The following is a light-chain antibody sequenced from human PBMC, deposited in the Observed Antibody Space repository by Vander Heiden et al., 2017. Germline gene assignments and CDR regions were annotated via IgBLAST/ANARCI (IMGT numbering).Light chain of an antibody. V-gene: IGLV1-40*01. CDR3: QSYDSSLSGPVV. J-gene: IGLJ2*01. Sequence: QSVLTQPPSVSGAPGQRVTISCTGSSSNIGAGYDVHWYQHLPGTAPKPLIYGNSNRPSGVPDRFSGSKSGTSDSLAITGLQAEDEADYYCQSYDSSLSGPVVFGGGTKLTVL. CDR2: GNS. CDR1: SSNIGAGYD.